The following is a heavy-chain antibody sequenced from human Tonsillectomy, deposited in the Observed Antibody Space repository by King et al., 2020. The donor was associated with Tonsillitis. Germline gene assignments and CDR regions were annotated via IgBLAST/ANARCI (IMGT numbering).Heavy chain of an antibody. CDR3: ARPDDFWRGYYKGTLRY. CDR1: GYSFTSYW. D-gene: IGHD3-3*01. Sequence: QLVQSGAEVKKPGESLKISCKASGYSFTSYWIGWVRQMPGKGLEWMGIIYPGDSDTRYSPSFQGQVTISADKSISTAYLQGGSLKASDTAMYYCARPDDFWRGYYKGTLRYWGQGTLVTVSS. CDR2: IYPGDSDT. V-gene: IGHV5-51*01. J-gene: IGHJ4*02.